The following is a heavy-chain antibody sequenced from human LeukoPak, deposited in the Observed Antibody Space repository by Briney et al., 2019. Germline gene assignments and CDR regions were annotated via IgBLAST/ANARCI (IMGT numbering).Heavy chain of an antibody. J-gene: IGHJ6*03. Sequence: GSLRLSCAASGFTFSSYAMSWIRQPPGKGLEWIGEINHSGSTNYNPSLKSRVTISVDTSKNQFSLKLSSVTAADTAVYYCARGPGQWLFYYYYYMDVWGKGTTVTVSS. CDR1: GFTFSSYA. D-gene: IGHD6-19*01. CDR3: ARGPGQWLFYYYYYMDV. CDR2: INHSGST. V-gene: IGHV4-34*01.